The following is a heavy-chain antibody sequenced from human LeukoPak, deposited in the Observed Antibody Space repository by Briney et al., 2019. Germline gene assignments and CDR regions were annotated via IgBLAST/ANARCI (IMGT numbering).Heavy chain of an antibody. CDR2: INTNTGNP. CDR3: ARDYRSGYHDAFAI. D-gene: IGHD3-22*01. CDR1: GYTFTSYA. V-gene: IGHV7-4-1*02. J-gene: IGHJ3*02. Sequence: GASVMVSCKASGYTFTSYAMNWVRQVPGQGLEWMGWINTNTGNPTYAQGFTGRFVFSLDTSVSTAYLQISSLKAEDTAVYYCARDYRSGYHDAFAIWGQGTMVTVSS.